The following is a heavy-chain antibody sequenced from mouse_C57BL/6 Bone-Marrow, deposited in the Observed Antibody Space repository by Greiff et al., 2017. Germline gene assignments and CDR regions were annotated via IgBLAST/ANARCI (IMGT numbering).Heavy chain of an antibody. CDR1: GYAFSSSW. CDR3: ARSEYYGSHWYFDV. Sequence: QVHVKQSGPELVKPGASVKISCKASGYAFSSSWMNWVKQRPGKGLEWIGRIYPGDGDTNYNGKFKGKATLTADKSSSTAYMQLSSLTSEDSAVYFCARSEYYGSHWYFDVWGTGTTVTVSS. V-gene: IGHV1-82*01. CDR2: IYPGDGDT. D-gene: IGHD1-1*01. J-gene: IGHJ1*03.